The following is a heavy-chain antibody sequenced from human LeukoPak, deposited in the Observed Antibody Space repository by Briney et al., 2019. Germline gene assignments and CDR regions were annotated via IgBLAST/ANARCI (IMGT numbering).Heavy chain of an antibody. Sequence: GASVKVSCKASGYTFTSYDINWVRQATGQGLEWMGWMNPNSGNTGYAQKFQGRVTMTRNTSISTAYMELSSLRSEDTAVYYCARGCNWNDGCYYGMDVWGQGTTVTVSS. CDR1: GYTFTSYD. CDR2: MNPNSGNT. V-gene: IGHV1-8*01. J-gene: IGHJ6*02. D-gene: IGHD1-1*01. CDR3: ARGCNWNDGCYYGMDV.